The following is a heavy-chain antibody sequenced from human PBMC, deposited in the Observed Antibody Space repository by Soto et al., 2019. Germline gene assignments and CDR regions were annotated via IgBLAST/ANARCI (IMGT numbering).Heavy chain of an antibody. CDR3: ATEVTQVGATTSTPFDY. Sequence: EVQLVQSGAEVKKPGATVKISCKVSGYTFTDYYMHWVQQAPGKGLEWMGLVDPEDGETIYAENFQCRGTITADTSTDTAYMELSSLRAEDTAVYYCATEVTQVGATTSTPFDYWGQGTLVTVSS. V-gene: IGHV1-69-2*01. J-gene: IGHJ4*02. CDR2: VDPEDGET. D-gene: IGHD1-26*01. CDR1: GYTFTDYY.